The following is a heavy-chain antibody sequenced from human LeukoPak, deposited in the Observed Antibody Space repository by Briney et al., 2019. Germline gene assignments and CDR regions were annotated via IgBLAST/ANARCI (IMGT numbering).Heavy chain of an antibody. Sequence: GGSLRLSCAASGFTFSTFAMHWVRQAPGKGLEWVAIVSYDGTKKYFADSVRGRFTISRDNAKNTLYLQMNSLRAEDTAVYYCAKVFESVVTPNDYWGQGTLVTVSS. J-gene: IGHJ4*02. CDR3: AKVFESVVTPNDY. V-gene: IGHV3-30*18. CDR2: VSYDGTKK. CDR1: GFTFSTFA. D-gene: IGHD4-23*01.